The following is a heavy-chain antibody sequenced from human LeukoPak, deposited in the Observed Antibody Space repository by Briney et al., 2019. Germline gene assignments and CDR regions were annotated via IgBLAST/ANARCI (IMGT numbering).Heavy chain of an antibody. Sequence: GGSLRLSCAASEFVFSDYYMSWVRQAPGKGLEWVSGISWNSGSIGYADSVKGRFTISRDNAKNSLYLQMNSLRAEDTALYYCAKDILAGATKGEFDYWGQGTLVTVSS. V-gene: IGHV3-9*01. CDR3: AKDILAGATKGEFDY. D-gene: IGHD1-26*01. CDR2: ISWNSGSI. J-gene: IGHJ4*02. CDR1: EFVFSDYY.